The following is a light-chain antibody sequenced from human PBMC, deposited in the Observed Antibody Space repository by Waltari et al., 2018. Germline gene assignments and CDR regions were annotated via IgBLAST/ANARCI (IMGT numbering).Light chain of an antibody. CDR3: QQYNNWPHT. Sequence: DIVMTQSPDSLAVSLGERATINCQSSQSVLYSSNNKNYLAWYQQKPGQPPKLLIYWASTRESGVPDRFSGSGSETDFTLTISSLQSEDFAVYYCQQYNNWPHTFGQGTKLEIK. CDR2: WAS. J-gene: IGKJ2*01. V-gene: IGKV4-1*01. CDR1: QSVLYSSNNKNY.